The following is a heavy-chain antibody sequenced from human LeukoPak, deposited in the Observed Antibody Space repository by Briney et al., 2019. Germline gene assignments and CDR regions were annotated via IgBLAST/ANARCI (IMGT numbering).Heavy chain of an antibody. Sequence: GGSLRLSCAASGFTFSSYWMHWVRQAPGKGLVWVSRINSDGSSTSYADSVKGRFTISRDNDKNTLYLQMNSLRAEDTAVYYCARVDGVVDYYFDYWGQGTLVTVSS. V-gene: IGHV3-74*01. CDR1: GFTFSSYW. J-gene: IGHJ4*02. D-gene: IGHD3-22*01. CDR3: ARVDGVVDYYFDY. CDR2: INSDGSST.